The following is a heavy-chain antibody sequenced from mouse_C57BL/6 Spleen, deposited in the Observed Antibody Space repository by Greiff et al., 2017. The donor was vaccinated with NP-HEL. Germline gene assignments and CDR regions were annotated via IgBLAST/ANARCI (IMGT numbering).Heavy chain of an antibody. CDR3: TVSDYFDY. J-gene: IGHJ2*01. V-gene: IGHV6-3*01. CDR2: IRLKSDNYAT. D-gene: IGHD1-3*01. Sequence: EVQLQESGGGLVQPGGSMKLSCVASGFTFSNYWMNWVRQSPEKGLEWVAQIRLKSDNYATHYAESVKGRFTISRDDSKSSVYLQMNNLRAEDTGIYYCTVSDYFDYWGQGTTLTVSS. CDR1: GFTFSNYW.